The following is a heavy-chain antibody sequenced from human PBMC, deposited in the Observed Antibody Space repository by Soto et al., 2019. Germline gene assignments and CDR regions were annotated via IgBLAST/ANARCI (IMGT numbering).Heavy chain of an antibody. D-gene: IGHD1-26*01. CDR3: ARVGGSFYGSWDS. V-gene: IGHV3-30-3*01. J-gene: IGHJ4*02. CDR2: MSYDGNRE. Sequence: QVQLVESGGGVVQPGRSLRLSCAASGFTFSMYVMHWVRQAPGKGLEWVAGMSYDGNREYYGDSVNGRFFDSRDNSKNTLYLQMNSLSPEERDVYYCARVGGSFYGSWDSWGQGALVTVPS. CDR1: GFTFSMYV.